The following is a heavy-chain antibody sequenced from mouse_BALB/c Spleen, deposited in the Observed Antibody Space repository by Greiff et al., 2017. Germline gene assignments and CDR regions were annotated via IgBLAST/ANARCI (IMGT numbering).Heavy chain of an antibody. CDR1: GYAFTNYL. CDR3: ARGRGYDEAMDY. J-gene: IGHJ4*01. CDR2: INPGSGGT. D-gene: IGHD2-2*01. V-gene: IGHV1-54*01. Sequence: QVQLQQSGAELVRPGTSVKVSCKASGYAFTNYLIEWVKQRPGQGLEWIGVINPGSGGTNYNEKFKGKATLTADKSSSTAYMQLSSLTSVDSAVYFCARGRGYDEAMDYWGQGTSVTVSS.